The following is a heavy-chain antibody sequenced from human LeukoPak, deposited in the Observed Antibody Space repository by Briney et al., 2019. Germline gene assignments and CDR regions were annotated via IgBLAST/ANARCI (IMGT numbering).Heavy chain of an antibody. CDR1: GFTFSSYA. Sequence: GGSLRLSCAASGFTFSSYAMSWVRQAPGKGLEWVPAISGSGGSTYYADSVKGRFTISRDNSKNTLYLQMNSLRAEDTAVYYCANRVGIAAGGITSDYWGQGTLVTVSS. D-gene: IGHD6-13*01. CDR2: ISGSGGST. J-gene: IGHJ4*02. V-gene: IGHV3-23*01. CDR3: ANRVGIAAGGITSDY.